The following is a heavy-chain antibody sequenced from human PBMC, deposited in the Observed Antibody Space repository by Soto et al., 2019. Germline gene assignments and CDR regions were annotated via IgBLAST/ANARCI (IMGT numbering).Heavy chain of an antibody. J-gene: IGHJ6*02. Sequence: GESLKISCKGSGYSFTSYWIGWVRQMPGKGLEWMGIIHPGDSDTRYSPSFQGQVTISADKSISTAYLQWSSLKASDTAMYYCARQRCSSTSCYYYYGMDVWGQGTTVTVSS. V-gene: IGHV5-51*01. CDR1: GYSFTSYW. D-gene: IGHD2-2*01. CDR3: ARQRCSSTSCYYYYGMDV. CDR2: IHPGDSDT.